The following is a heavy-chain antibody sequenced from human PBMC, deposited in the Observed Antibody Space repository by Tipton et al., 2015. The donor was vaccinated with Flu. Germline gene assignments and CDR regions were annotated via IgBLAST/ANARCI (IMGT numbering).Heavy chain of an antibody. Sequence: QLVQSGAEVKKPGASVKVSCKASGYTFTSYYIHWVRQAPGQGLEWMGTINPSGGSTSYAQNFQGRVTMTRDTSTSTVYMEVSSLRSEDTAVYHCARVITMMHHAMDVWGQGTTVTVSS. CDR2: INPSGGST. CDR1: GYTFTSYY. CDR3: ARVITMMHHAMDV. D-gene: IGHD3-22*01. V-gene: IGHV1-46*01. J-gene: IGHJ6*02.